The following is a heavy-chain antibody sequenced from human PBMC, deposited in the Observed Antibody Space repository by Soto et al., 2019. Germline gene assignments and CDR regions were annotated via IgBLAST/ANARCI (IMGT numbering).Heavy chain of an antibody. V-gene: IGHV4-31*03. D-gene: IGHD2-8*01. J-gene: IGHJ3*02. CDR2: IYYSGST. CDR1: GGSISSGGYY. Sequence: SETLSLTCTVSGGSISSGGYYWSWIRQHPGKGLEWIGYIYYSGSTYYNPSLKSRVTISVDTSKNQFSLKLSSVTAADTAVYYCARESHGYCTNGVCSNAFDIWGQGTMVTVSS. CDR3: ARESHGYCTNGVCSNAFDI.